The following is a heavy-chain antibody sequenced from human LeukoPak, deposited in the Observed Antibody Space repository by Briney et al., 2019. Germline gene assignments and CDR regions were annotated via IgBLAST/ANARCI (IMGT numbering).Heavy chain of an antibody. Sequence: SETLSLTCTVSGGSLSSYYWSWIRQPAGKGLEGIGRIYTSGSTNYNPSLKSRVTMSVDTSKNQFSLKLSSVTAADTAVYYCARDHDSSGYRDAFDIWGQGTMVTVSS. V-gene: IGHV4-4*07. CDR2: IYTSGST. D-gene: IGHD3-22*01. CDR1: GGSLSSYY. J-gene: IGHJ3*02. CDR3: ARDHDSSGYRDAFDI.